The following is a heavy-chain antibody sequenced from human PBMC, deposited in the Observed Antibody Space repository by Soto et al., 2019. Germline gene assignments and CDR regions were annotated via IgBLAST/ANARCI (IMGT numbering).Heavy chain of an antibody. D-gene: IGHD3-3*01. CDR1: GYSFTSYW. CDR2: IYPGDSDT. CDR3: ARASRFLEWLSLGHMDV. V-gene: IGHV5-51*01. Sequence: GESLKISCKGSGYSFTSYWIGWVRQMPGKGLEWMGIIYPGDSDTRYSPSLQGQVTISADKSISTAYLQWSSLKASDTAMYYCARASRFLEWLSLGHMDVWGKGTTVTVSS. J-gene: IGHJ6*03.